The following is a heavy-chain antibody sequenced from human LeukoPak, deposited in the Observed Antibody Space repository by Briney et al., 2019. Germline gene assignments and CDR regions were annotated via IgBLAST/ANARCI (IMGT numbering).Heavy chain of an antibody. D-gene: IGHD3-22*01. CDR2: ISGSGGST. J-gene: IGHJ4*02. CDR3: ARSESSGYRYFGQDYYFDY. Sequence: PGGSLRLSCAASGFTFSSCAMSWVRQAPGKGLEWVSAISGSGGSTYYADSVKGRFTISRDNAKNSLYLQMNSLRAEDTAVYYCARSESSGYRYFGQDYYFDYWGQGTLVTVSS. V-gene: IGHV3-23*01. CDR1: GFTFSSCA.